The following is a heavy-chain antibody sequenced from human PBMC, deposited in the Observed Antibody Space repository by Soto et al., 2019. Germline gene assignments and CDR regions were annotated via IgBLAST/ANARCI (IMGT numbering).Heavy chain of an antibody. CDR2: FDPEDGET. CDR3: APWYYYDSSGYFDY. J-gene: IGHJ4*02. Sequence: ASVKVSCKFSGYTPTELSMHWVRQAPGKGLGWMGGFDPEDGETIYAQKFQGRVTMTEDTSTDTAYMELSSLRSEDKAVYYCAPWYYYDSSGYFDYRGQGTLVTVSS. D-gene: IGHD3-22*01. CDR1: GYTPTELS. V-gene: IGHV1-24*01.